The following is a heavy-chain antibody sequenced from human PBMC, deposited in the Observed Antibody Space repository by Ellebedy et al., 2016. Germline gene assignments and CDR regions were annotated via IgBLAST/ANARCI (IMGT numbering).Heavy chain of an antibody. D-gene: IGHD3-22*01. CDR1: GFIFSRYD. Sequence: GESLKISXAASGFIFSRYDIQWVRQAPGKGLEWVALISPDGSNEHYTDSVKGRFTISRDNSKLRVYLQMNSLRVEDTAVYYCARVRSSGFYSNYDLDVWGQGTTVTVSS. CDR3: ARVRSSGFYSNYDLDV. CDR2: ISPDGSNE. V-gene: IGHV3-30*03. J-gene: IGHJ6*02.